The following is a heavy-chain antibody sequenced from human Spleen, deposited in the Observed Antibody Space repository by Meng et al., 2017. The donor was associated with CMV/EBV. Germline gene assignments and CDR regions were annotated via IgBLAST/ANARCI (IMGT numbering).Heavy chain of an antibody. CDR1: GFSFTGYY. J-gene: IGHJ4*02. CDR3: ARALPGTFGY. Sequence: KVSCKAYGFSFTGYYIHWVRQAPGQGLEWMGRIYPKTGATDYAQRFQGRVTMTRDTSISTAYMELSSLTSDDTAVYYCARALPGTFGYWGQGTLVTVSS. CDR2: IYPKTGAT. V-gene: IGHV1-2*06. D-gene: IGHD6-13*01.